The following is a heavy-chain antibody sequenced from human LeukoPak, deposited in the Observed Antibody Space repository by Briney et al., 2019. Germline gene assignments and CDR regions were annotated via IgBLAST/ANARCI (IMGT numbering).Heavy chain of an antibody. CDR2: IYTSGST. CDR1: GGSISSGSYY. V-gene: IGHV4-61*02. D-gene: IGHD6-13*01. Sequence: TSETLSPTCTVSGGSISSGSYYWSWIRQPAGKGLEWIGRIYTSGSTNYNPSLKSRVTISVDTSKNQFSLKLSSVTAADTAVYYCARGYSSSWFDYWGQGTLVTVSS. CDR3: ARGYSSSWFDY. J-gene: IGHJ4*02.